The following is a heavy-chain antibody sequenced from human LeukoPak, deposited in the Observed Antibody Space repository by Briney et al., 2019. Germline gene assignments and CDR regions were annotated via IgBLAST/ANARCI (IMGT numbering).Heavy chain of an antibody. J-gene: IGHJ4*02. CDR1: GFTFSNYA. CDR3: AREGIAVAIYHFDY. Sequence: GGSLRLSCAASGFTFSNYAMHWVRQAPGKGLEWVAVLSYDGSNKHYADSVKGRFTTSRDNSKNTLYLQMNSLRAEDTAVYYCAREGIAVAIYHFDYWGQGTLVTVSS. D-gene: IGHD6-19*01. V-gene: IGHV3-30*04. CDR2: LSYDGSNK.